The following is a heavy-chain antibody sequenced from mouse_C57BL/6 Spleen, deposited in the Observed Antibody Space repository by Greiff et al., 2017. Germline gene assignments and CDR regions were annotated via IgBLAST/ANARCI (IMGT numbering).Heavy chain of an antibody. V-gene: IGHV14-1*01. CDR2: IDPEDGDT. CDR1: GFNIKDYY. Sequence: VQLQQSGAELVRPGASVKLSCTASGFNIKDYYMHWVKQRPEQGLEWIGRIDPEDGDTEYAPKFQGKATMTADTSSNTAYLQLSSLTSEDTAVYYCTFYYGSSYGDYFDYWGQGTTLTVSS. CDR3: TFYYGSSYGDYFDY. D-gene: IGHD1-1*01. J-gene: IGHJ2*01.